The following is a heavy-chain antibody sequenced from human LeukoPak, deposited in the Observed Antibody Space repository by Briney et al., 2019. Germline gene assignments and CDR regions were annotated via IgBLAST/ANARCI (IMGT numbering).Heavy chain of an antibody. CDR1: GGSISSGSYY. V-gene: IGHV4-61*02. CDR2: IYTSGST. J-gene: IGHJ5*02. CDR3: ARELSGYCSSTSCYSEYNWFDP. D-gene: IGHD2-2*02. Sequence: SQTLSLTCTVSGGSISSGSYYWSWIRQPAGKGLEWIGRIYTSGSTNYNPSLKSRVTISVDTSKNQFSLKLSSVTAADTAVYYCARELSGYCSSTSCYSEYNWFDPWGQGTLVTVSS.